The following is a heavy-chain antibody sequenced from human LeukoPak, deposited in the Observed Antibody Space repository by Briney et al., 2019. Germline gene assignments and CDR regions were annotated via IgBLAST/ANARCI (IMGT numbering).Heavy chain of an antibody. V-gene: IGHV3-30*03. J-gene: IGHJ6*03. Sequence: GGSLRLSCAASGFTFSRYGIHWVRQAPGKGLEWVAVISYDGSNKYYADSVKGRFTISRDTSKNTLYLQMNSLRAEDTALYYCARGGSPIYYYYMDVWGKGTTVTVSS. D-gene: IGHD2-21*01. CDR1: GFTFSRYG. CDR3: ARGGSPIYYYYMDV. CDR2: ISYDGSNK.